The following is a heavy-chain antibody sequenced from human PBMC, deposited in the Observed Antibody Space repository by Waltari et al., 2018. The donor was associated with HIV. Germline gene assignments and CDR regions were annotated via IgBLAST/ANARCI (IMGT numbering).Heavy chain of an antibody. CDR1: GFSFSGSA. V-gene: IGHV3-73*01. D-gene: IGHD4-17*01. J-gene: IGHJ5*02. Sequence: AASGFSFSGSAMHWVRQASGKGLEWVGRIRGKPNSYATAYAESLKGRFTISRDDSKNTAYLQMNSLKTEDTAVYYCTKSVGDSARGWFDPWGQGTLVTVSS. CDR2: IRGKPNSYAT. CDR3: TKSVGDSARGWFDP.